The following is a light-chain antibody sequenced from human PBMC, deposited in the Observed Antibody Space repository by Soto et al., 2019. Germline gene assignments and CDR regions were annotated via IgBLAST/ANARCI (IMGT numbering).Light chain of an antibody. CDR1: QSVSSY. CDR2: DAS. CDR3: QQRSNWPPYT. Sequence: EIVLTQSPATLSLSPGERATLSCRASQSVSSYLAWYQQKPGPAPRLLIYDASNRATGIPARFSGSGSGTDFTLTISSLEPEDFAVYYCQQRSNWPPYTLGQGTKLEIK. V-gene: IGKV3-11*01. J-gene: IGKJ2*01.